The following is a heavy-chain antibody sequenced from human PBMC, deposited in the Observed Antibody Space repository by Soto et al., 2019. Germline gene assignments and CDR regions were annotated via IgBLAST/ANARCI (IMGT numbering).Heavy chain of an antibody. CDR3: ATGGHFYGD. J-gene: IGHJ4*02. V-gene: IGHV3-15*01. CDR1: GFTFSNAW. Sequence: EVPLVESGGGLVKPGGSLRLSCAASGFTFSNAWMSSVRQAPGKGLEWVGRIKRKTDGGTTDYAAPVKGRFTISRDDSDNTVYLQMTSLKIEDTAVYYCATGGHFYGDCGQGTLVTVSS. CDR2: IKRKTDGGTT. D-gene: IGHD3-10*01.